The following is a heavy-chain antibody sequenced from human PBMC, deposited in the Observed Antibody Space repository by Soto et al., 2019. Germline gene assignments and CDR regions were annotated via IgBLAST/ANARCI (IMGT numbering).Heavy chain of an antibody. Sequence: RSLRLSCSASGFTFGASALQWVRQASGKGLEWLGRIGSKGETYATAYAASVKGRFTISRDDFKNALYLQMNSLRADDTAVYYCTRGNTHSVPGLFDFSGQGTLVTVSS. CDR3: TRGNTHSVPGLFDF. D-gene: IGHD1-1*01. J-gene: IGHJ4*02. CDR2: IGSKGETYAT. CDR1: GFTFGASA. V-gene: IGHV3-73*01.